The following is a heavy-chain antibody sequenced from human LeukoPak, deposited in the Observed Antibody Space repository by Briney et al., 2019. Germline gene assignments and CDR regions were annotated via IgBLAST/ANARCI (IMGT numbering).Heavy chain of an antibody. Sequence: PGGSLRLSCAASGFTFSSYSMNWVRQAPGKGLEWVLSISSSSSYIFYADSVKGRFTISRDNAKNSLYLQMNSLRAEDTAVYYCARDRSDYYDSSGYYRGELDYWGQGTLVTVSS. V-gene: IGHV3-21*01. CDR3: ARDRSDYYDSSGYYRGELDY. D-gene: IGHD3-22*01. CDR1: GFTFSSYS. CDR2: ISSSSSYI. J-gene: IGHJ4*02.